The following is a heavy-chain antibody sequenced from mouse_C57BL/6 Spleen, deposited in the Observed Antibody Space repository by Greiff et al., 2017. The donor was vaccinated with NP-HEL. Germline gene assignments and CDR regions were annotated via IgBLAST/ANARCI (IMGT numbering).Heavy chain of an antibody. J-gene: IGHJ2*01. CDR2: IYPGDGDT. CDR1: GYAFSSSW. Sequence: QVQLKQSGPELVKPGASVKISCKASGYAFSSSWMNWVKQRPGKGLEWIGRIYPGDGDTNYNGKFKGKATLTADKSSSTAYMQLSSLTSEDSAVYFCAREGSNSPWDYWGQGTTLTVSS. CDR3: AREGSNSPWDY. V-gene: IGHV1-82*01. D-gene: IGHD2-5*01.